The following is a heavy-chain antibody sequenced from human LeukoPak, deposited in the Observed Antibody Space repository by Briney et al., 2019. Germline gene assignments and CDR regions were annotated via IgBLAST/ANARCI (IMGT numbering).Heavy chain of an antibody. CDR1: GGSFSSYY. D-gene: IGHD3-10*01. J-gene: IGHJ5*02. CDR3: AFESGWFDP. Sequence: SGTLTLTCAAYGGSFSSYYWSWIRQPPGKGLEWIGEINHSGSTNYNPSLKSRVTISVDTSKNQFSLKLSSVTAADTAVYYCAFESGWFDPWGQGTLVTVSS. V-gene: IGHV4-34*01. CDR2: INHSGST.